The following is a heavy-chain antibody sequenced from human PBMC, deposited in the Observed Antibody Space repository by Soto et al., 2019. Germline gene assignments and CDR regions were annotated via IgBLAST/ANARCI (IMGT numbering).Heavy chain of an antibody. CDR1: GYTFTSYY. CDR2: INPSGGST. Sequence: GASVKVSCKASGYTFTSYYMHWVRQAPGQGLEWMGIINPSGGSTSYAQKFQGRVTMTRDTSTSTVYMELSSLRSEDTAVYYCARDRVDFWSGYYGEHYYYYYGMDVWGQGTTVTVSS. CDR3: ARDRVDFWSGYYGEHYYYYYGMDV. J-gene: IGHJ6*02. D-gene: IGHD3-3*01. V-gene: IGHV1-46*01.